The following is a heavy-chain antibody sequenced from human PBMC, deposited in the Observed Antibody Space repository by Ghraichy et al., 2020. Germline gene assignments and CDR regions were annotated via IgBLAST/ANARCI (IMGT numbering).Heavy chain of an antibody. D-gene: IGHD6-19*01. CDR2: IRFEGSNI. CDR1: GFTFSSDG. V-gene: IGHV3-30*02. Sequence: GGSLRLSCAASGFTFSSDGMHWVRQAPGKGLEWVACIRFEGSNIYSTDAVQGRFSISRDYSENTLYLQMNSLRAEDTAVYYCAKAGSSGWYYFDYWGQGTLVTVSS. J-gene: IGHJ4*02. CDR3: AKAGSSGWYYFDY.